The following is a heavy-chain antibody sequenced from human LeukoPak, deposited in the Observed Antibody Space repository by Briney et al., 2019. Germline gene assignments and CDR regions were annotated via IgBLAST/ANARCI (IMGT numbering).Heavy chain of an antibody. V-gene: IGHV3-66*01. CDR3: ARDRRKYSGSFQGVYFDY. CDR1: GFTVSSNY. Sequence: PGGSLRLSCAASGFTVSSNYMSWVRQAPGKGLEWVSVNYSGGSTYYADSVKGRFTISRDNSKNTLYLQMNSLRAEDTAVYYCARDRRKYSGSFQGVYFDYWGQGTLVTVSS. J-gene: IGHJ4*02. CDR2: NYSGGST. D-gene: IGHD1-26*01.